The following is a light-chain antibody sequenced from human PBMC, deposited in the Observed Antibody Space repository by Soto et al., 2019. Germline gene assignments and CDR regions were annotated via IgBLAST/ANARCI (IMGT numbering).Light chain of an antibody. Sequence: QSVLTQPASVSGSPGQSITISCTGTSSDVGGYNYVSWYQQHPGKAPKLMIYEVSNRPSGVSNRFSGSKSGNTASLTISGLQDEEEADYYCSSYKSRITYVFGTGTKVTV. V-gene: IGLV2-14*01. CDR3: SSYKSRITYV. CDR1: SSDVGGYNY. J-gene: IGLJ1*01. CDR2: EVS.